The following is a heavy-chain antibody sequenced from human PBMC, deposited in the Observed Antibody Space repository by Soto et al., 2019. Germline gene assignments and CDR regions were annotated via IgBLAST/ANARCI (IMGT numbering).Heavy chain of an antibody. CDR2: IYYSGST. CDR3: ARNKWELRSVDY. D-gene: IGHD1-26*01. Sequence: QVQLQESGPGLVKPSETLSLTCTVSGGSISSYYWSWIRQPPGKGLEWIGYIYYSGSTNYNPSLKSRVTISVDTSKNQFSLKLSSVTAADTAVYYCARNKWELRSVDYWGQGTLVTVSS. V-gene: IGHV4-59*01. CDR1: GGSISSYY. J-gene: IGHJ4*02.